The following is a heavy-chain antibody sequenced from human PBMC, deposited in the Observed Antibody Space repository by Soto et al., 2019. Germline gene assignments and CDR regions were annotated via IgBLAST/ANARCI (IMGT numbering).Heavy chain of an antibody. CDR1: GGSISSYY. CDR2: IYYSGST. J-gene: IGHJ5*02. D-gene: IGHD3-10*01. Sequence: QVQLQESGPGLVKPSETLSLTCTVSGGSISSYYWSWIRQPPGKGLEWIGYIYYSGSTNYNPSHKSRVTISVDTSKNQFSLKLSSVTAADTAVYYCARHRPSDGSGISGWFDPWGQGTLVTVSS. V-gene: IGHV4-59*08. CDR3: ARHRPSDGSGISGWFDP.